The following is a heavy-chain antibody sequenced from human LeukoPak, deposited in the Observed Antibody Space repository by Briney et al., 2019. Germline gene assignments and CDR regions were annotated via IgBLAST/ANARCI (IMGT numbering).Heavy chain of an antibody. CDR3: ARGGIAVAGPFDF. Sequence: ASVKVSCKASGYSFSGHGITWVRQAPGQGLEWMGWISAYNGNTKYAQNLQGRVTMTTDISTSTAYMELRSLRSDDTAVYYCARGGIAVAGPFDFWGQGTLVTVSS. CDR2: ISAYNGNT. D-gene: IGHD6-19*01. CDR1: GYSFSGHG. J-gene: IGHJ4*02. V-gene: IGHV1-18*01.